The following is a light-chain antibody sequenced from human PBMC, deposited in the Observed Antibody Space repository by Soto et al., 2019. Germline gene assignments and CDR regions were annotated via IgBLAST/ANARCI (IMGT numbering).Light chain of an antibody. V-gene: IGKV1-5*01. J-gene: IGKJ2*01. Sequence: DIQMTQSHSTLSASVGDRVTITCRASQSIGSSLAWYQQKPGKGPKLLIYDASTLESGVPSRFSGSGFGTEFALTISSLQPDDFATFYCQQYNSYGTFGQGTKLEIK. CDR3: QQYNSYGT. CDR2: DAS. CDR1: QSIGSS.